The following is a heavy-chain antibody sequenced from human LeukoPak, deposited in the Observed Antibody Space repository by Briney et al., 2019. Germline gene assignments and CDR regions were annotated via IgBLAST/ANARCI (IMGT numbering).Heavy chain of an antibody. D-gene: IGHD5-18*01. CDR3: ARVTWGYRAAFDM. CDR1: GIIFSSFW. Sequence: GGSLRLSCAGSGIIFSSFWMAWVRQTPGRGLEWVASIKQDGSETHYVDSVKGRFTISRDNANNSLSLRMNGLRAEDAAVYYCARVTWGYRAAFDMWGQGTLVTVSS. CDR2: IKQDGSET. V-gene: IGHV3-7*01. J-gene: IGHJ3*02.